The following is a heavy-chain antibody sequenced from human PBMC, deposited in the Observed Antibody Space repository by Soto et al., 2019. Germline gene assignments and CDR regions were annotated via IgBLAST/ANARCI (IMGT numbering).Heavy chain of an antibody. CDR2: IYYSGST. CDR1: GGSISSYD. Sequence: SETLSLTCTVSGGSISSYDWSWIRQPPGKGLEWIGYIYYSGSTNYNPSLKSRVTISVDTSKNQFSLKLSSVTAADTAVYYCARNAHYYDSSGYYYFDYWGQGTLVTVSS. V-gene: IGHV4-59*08. J-gene: IGHJ4*02. CDR3: ARNAHYYDSSGYYYFDY. D-gene: IGHD3-22*01.